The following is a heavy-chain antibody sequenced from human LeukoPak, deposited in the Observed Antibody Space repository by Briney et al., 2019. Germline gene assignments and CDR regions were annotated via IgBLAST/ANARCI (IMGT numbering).Heavy chain of an antibody. Sequence: SETLSLTCAVYGGSFSGYYWSLIRQPPRKGLEYIGEINHSGSSKYNSSLKSRVTISVDTSKNQFSLKVNSVTAADTAVYYCARRPDGFDIWGQGTKVTVSS. CDR2: INHSGSS. J-gene: IGHJ3*02. CDR3: ARRPDGFDI. V-gene: IGHV4-34*01. CDR1: GGSFSGYY.